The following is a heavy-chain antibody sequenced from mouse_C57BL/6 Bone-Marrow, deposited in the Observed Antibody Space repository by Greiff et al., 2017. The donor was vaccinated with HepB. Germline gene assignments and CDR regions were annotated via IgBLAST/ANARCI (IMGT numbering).Heavy chain of an antibody. D-gene: IGHD1-1*01. CDR3: ARSGYYGSSYLFAY. Sequence: VQLQQSGAELVRPGTSVKVSCKASGYAFTNYLIEWVKQRPGQGLEWIGVINPGSGGTNYNEKFKGKATLTADKSSSTAYMQLSSLTSEDSAVYFCARSGYYGSSYLFAYWGQGTLVTVSA. V-gene: IGHV1-54*01. J-gene: IGHJ3*01. CDR2: INPGSGGT. CDR1: GYAFTNYL.